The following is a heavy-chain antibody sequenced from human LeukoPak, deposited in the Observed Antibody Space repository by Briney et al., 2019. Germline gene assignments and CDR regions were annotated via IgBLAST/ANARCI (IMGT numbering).Heavy chain of an antibody. V-gene: IGHV3-11*01. D-gene: IGHD3-16*02. CDR3: ARDRLFYDYIWGSYRY. J-gene: IGHJ4*02. CDR2: ISSSGSTI. CDR1: GFTFSDYY. Sequence: GGSLRLSCAASGFTFSDYYMSWIRQAPGKGLEWASYISSSGSTIYYADSVKGRFTISRDNAKNSLYLQMNSLRAEDTAVYYCARDRLFYDYIWGSYRYWGQGTLVTVSS.